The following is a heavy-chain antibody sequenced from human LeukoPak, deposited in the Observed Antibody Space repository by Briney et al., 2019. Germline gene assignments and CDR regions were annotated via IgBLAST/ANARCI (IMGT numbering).Heavy chain of an antibody. V-gene: IGHV1-2*02. J-gene: IGHJ6*03. Sequence: GASVKVSCKASGYTFSDFYIHWVRQAPGQGREWMGWINPKSGGTKYAQKFQGRVTMTRDTSISIVYMDLTTLRSDDTAVYYCARVAVMGNFRMDVWGKGTTVTVSS. CDR3: ARVAVMGNFRMDV. CDR2: INPKSGGT. CDR1: GYTFSDFY. D-gene: IGHD2-8*01.